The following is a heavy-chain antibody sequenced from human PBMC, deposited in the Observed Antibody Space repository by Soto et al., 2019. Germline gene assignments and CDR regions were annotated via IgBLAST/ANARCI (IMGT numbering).Heavy chain of an antibody. J-gene: IGHJ6*02. CDR1: GYTFSSYG. CDR3: ARGGYYDSSGSRNYFYYGMNV. V-gene: IGHV1-18*01. D-gene: IGHD3-22*01. CDR2: VSPYDGYT. Sequence: QVQLVQSGAEVKKPGASVKVSCKASGYTFSSYGINWVRQGPGQGLEWLGWVSPYDGYTNYAHILQGRASMTTDTSTQTAYLEVRSLRSDDTAVYYCARGGYYDSSGSRNYFYYGMNVWGQGPTVTVSS.